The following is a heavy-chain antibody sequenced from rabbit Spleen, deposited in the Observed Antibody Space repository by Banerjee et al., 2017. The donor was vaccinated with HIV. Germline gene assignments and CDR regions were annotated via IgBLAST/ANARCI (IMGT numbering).Heavy chain of an antibody. CDR3: AKEDEINDYHDL. V-gene: IGHV1S40*01. CDR2: IYAGGGRV. Sequence: QQLLESGGGLVKPGASLTLTCTASGLSFSSGYYMCWVRQAPGKGLEWIACIYAGGGRVYYASWAKGRFTITKTSSTTVTLQMTSLTAADTATYFCAKEDEINDYHDLWGPGTLVTVS. J-gene: IGHJ6*01. D-gene: IGHD2-1*01. CDR1: GLSFSSGYY.